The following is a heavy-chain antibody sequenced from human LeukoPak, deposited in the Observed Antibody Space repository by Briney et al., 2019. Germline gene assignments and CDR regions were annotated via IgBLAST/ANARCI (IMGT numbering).Heavy chain of an antibody. J-gene: IGHJ4*02. CDR2: IYYSGST. CDR3: ARDRRYCSSTSCYQYFDY. D-gene: IGHD2-2*01. Sequence: PSETLSLTCTVSGGSISSSSYYWGWIRQPPGKGLEWIGSIYYSGSTYYNPSLKSRVTISVDTSKNQFSLKLSSVTAADTAVYYCARDRRYCSSTSCYQYFDYWGQGTLVTVSS. CDR1: GGSISSSSYY. V-gene: IGHV4-39*07.